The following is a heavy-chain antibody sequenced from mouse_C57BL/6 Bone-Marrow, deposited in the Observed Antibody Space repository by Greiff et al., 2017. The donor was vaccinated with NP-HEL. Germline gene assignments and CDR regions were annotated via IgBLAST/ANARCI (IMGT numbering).Heavy chain of an antibody. Sequence: DVMLVESGGGLVKPGGSLTLSCAASGFTFSDYGMHWVRQAPEKGLEWVAYISRGSSTIYYADTVKGRFTISRDNAKNTLFLQITNLRAEDTAMYYCARNYYAMDYWGQGTSVTVSS. V-gene: IGHV5-17*01. CDR3: ARNYYAMDY. CDR2: ISRGSSTI. CDR1: GFTFSDYG. J-gene: IGHJ4*01.